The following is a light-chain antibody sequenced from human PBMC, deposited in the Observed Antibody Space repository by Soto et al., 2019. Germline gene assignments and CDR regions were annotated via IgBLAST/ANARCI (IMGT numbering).Light chain of an antibody. CDR2: DAS. Sequence: EIVLTQSPATLSVSPGERATLSCRASHSAASAVAWYQQKPGQAPRLLIYDASTRATGIPARFSGSGSGTEFTLTISSLEPEDFAVYYCQQRSNWPITFGQGTRLEIK. CDR1: HSAASA. J-gene: IGKJ5*01. CDR3: QQRSNWPIT. V-gene: IGKV3-11*01.